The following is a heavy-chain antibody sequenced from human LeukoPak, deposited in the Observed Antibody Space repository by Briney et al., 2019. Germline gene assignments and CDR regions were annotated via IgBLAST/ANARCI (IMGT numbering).Heavy chain of an antibody. V-gene: IGHV1-2*02. J-gene: IGHJ5*02. CDR3: ARSDNHCSSTSCYLVDP. CDR2: INPNSGGT. D-gene: IGHD2-2*01. CDR1: GYTFTGYY. Sequence: ASVKVSCKASGYTFTGYYMHWVRQAPGQGLEWMGWINPNSGGTNYAQKLQGRVTMTTDTSTSTAYMELRSLRSDDTAVYYCARSDNHCSSTSCYLVDPWGQGTLVTVSS.